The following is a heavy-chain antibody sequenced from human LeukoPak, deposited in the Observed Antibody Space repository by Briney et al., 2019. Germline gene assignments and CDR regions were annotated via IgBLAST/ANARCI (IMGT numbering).Heavy chain of an antibody. J-gene: IGHJ4*02. CDR3: ARDIVGRRGQQLLYFDY. Sequence: SETLSLTCTVSGGSISSYYWSWIRQPPGKGLEWIGYIYYSGSTNYNPSLKSRVTISVDTSKNQFSLKLSSVTAADTAVYYCARDIVGRRGQQLLYFDYWGQGTLVTVSS. CDR1: GGSISSYY. D-gene: IGHD6-13*01. V-gene: IGHV4-59*12. CDR2: IYYSGST.